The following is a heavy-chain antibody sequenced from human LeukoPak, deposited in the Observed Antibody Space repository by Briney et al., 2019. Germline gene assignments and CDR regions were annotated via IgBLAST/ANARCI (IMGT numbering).Heavy chain of an antibody. Sequence: PGGSLRLSCVASGFTFSSYEMNWVRQAPGKGLEWVSYISSSGSTIYYADSVKGRFTISRDNAKNSLYLQMNSLRAGDTAVYYCAELGITMIGGVWGKGTTVTISS. CDR1: GFTFSSYE. V-gene: IGHV3-48*03. CDR2: ISSSGSTI. D-gene: IGHD3-10*02. J-gene: IGHJ6*04. CDR3: AELGITMIGGV.